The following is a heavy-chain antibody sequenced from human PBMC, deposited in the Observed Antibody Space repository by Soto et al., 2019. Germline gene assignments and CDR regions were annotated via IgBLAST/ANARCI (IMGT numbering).Heavy chain of an antibody. Sequence: QVQLVQSGAEVKXPGAXVKVSCKASGYTFTRYGISWVRQAPGQELEWMGWISAYNGNTKYAQKLQGRVTMTTDTSTSTAYMELRSLRSDDTAVYXXXXXXXXXXXXYHXYYYGMDVWGQGTTVTVSS. CDR3: XXXXXXXXXXYHXYYYGMDV. CDR1: GYTFTRYG. V-gene: IGHV1-18*01. J-gene: IGHJ6*02. CDR2: ISAYNGNT.